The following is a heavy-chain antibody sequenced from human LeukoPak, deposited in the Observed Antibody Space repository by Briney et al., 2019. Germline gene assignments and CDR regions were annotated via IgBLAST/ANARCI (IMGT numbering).Heavy chain of an antibody. J-gene: IGHJ4*02. V-gene: IGHV3-30*18. CDR1: GFTFSSYG. Sequence: GRSLRLSCVASGFTFSSYGMHWVRQAPGKGLEWVALISYDGRNKYYVDSVKGRFTISRDNSKNTLYLQMNSLRAEDTAVYYCAKDIEAGYSSSWTIEYWGQGTLSPSPQ. CDR2: ISYDGRNK. D-gene: IGHD6-13*01. CDR3: AKDIEAGYSSSWTIEY.